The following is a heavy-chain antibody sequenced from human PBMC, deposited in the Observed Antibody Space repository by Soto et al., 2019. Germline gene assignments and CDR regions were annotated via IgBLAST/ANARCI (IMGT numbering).Heavy chain of an antibody. CDR1: GFTFSSYW. CDR2: IMSDGSGT. CDR3: ARSRGSGGVEYNMDV. J-gene: IGHJ6*01. V-gene: IGHV3-74*01. Sequence: EVQLVESGGGLVQPGGSLRLSCAASGFTFSSYWMHWVRQGPGEGLVWVSRIMSDGSGTTYADYVKGRFTISRDNAKNTLLLQINSLRAEDTAVYHCARSRGSGGVEYNMDVWGQGTRVTVSS. D-gene: IGHD3-16*01.